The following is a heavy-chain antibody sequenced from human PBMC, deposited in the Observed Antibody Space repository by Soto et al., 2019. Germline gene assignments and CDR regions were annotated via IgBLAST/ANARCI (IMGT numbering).Heavy chain of an antibody. D-gene: IGHD3-10*01. Sequence: QVQVVQSGVEVRRPWSSVKVSCKASGDTFKNCVISWVRQAPGQVLEWMGGIIPLFGTTDFAHRFQGRLTITTDESTTTAYMERSRLRSEDTATYYCAAELGFGKLSVVWGQGTTVIVS. CDR3: AAELGFGKLSVV. V-gene: IGHV1-69*01. CDR2: IIPLFGTT. J-gene: IGHJ6*02. CDR1: GDTFKNCV.